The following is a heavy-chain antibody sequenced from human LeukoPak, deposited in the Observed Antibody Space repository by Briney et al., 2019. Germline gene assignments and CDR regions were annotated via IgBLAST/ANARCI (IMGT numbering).Heavy chain of an antibody. Sequence: ASVKVSCKASGYAFTGYYMLWVRQAPGQGLEWMGWINPNSGGTNYAQKFQGRVTMTRDTSISTAYMELSRLRSDDTAVYYCARAYCTNGVCYMVPDYWGQGTLVTVSS. J-gene: IGHJ4*02. CDR2: INPNSGGT. CDR3: ARAYCTNGVCYMVPDY. D-gene: IGHD2-8*01. CDR1: GYAFTGYY. V-gene: IGHV1-2*02.